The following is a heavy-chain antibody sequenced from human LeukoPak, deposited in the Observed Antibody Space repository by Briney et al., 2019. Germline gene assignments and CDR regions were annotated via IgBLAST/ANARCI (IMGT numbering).Heavy chain of an antibody. V-gene: IGHV3-21*01. Sequence: GGSLRLSCAASGFNFRSYSMNWVRQAPGKGLEWVSSISSSSSYIYYADSVKGRFTISRDNAKSSLYLQMNSLRAEDTAVYYCARDLGNFDPYYYFDYWGQGTLVTVSS. CDR3: ARDLGNFDPYYYFDY. J-gene: IGHJ4*02. CDR1: GFNFRSYS. D-gene: IGHD3-9*01. CDR2: ISSSSSYI.